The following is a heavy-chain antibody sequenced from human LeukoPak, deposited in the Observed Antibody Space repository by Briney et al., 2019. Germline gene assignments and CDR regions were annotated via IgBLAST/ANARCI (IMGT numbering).Heavy chain of an antibody. D-gene: IGHD6-25*01. V-gene: IGHV3-7*03. CDR1: GFTFSNFW. CDR2: IKQDGSQT. Sequence: GGSLRLSCTASGFTFSNFWMTWVRQAPGKGLEWVANIKQDGSQTYYVDSVRGRFTISRDNARNSLYLQMNSLRVEDTAVYYCARSGTRGDASDIWGQGTMVTVS. CDR3: ARSGTRGDASDI. J-gene: IGHJ3*02.